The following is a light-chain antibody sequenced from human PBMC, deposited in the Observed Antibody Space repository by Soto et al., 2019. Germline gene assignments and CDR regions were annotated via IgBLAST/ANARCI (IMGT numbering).Light chain of an antibody. V-gene: IGKV3-20*01. Sequence: EIVLTQSPGTLSLSPGERLTLSCRASQSVTSSYLAWYQHKPGQAPRLLIYGASTKATGTPDRFSGSGSGTDFTLTISRLEPEDFAVYYCQQYGGSPFTFGPGTKVDIK. CDR1: QSVTSSY. J-gene: IGKJ3*01. CDR2: GAS. CDR3: QQYGGSPFT.